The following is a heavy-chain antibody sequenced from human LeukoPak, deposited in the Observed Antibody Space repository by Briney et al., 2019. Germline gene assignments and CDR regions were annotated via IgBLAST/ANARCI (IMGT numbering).Heavy chain of an antibody. CDR1: GGSISSGGYY. J-gene: IGHJ5*02. V-gene: IGHV4-31*03. D-gene: IGHD3-22*01. CDR2: IYYSGST. Sequence: SQTLSLTCTVSGGSISSGGYYGSWIRQHPGKGLEWIGYIYYSGSTYYNPSLKSRVTISVDTSKNQFSLKLSSVTAADTAVYYCARAYYYDSSGYPPFEPWGQGTLVTVSS. CDR3: ARAYYYDSSGYPPFEP.